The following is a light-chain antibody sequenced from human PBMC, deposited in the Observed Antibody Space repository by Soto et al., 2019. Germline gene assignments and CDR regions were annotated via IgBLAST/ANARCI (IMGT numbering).Light chain of an antibody. CDR2: ATS. V-gene: IGKV1-39*01. J-gene: IGKJ5*01. Sequence: DIQMTQSPSSLSASVGDRVTITCRASQSISSYLNWYQQRPGKAPEVLIYATSSLQSGVPSRFRGTGSGTDFTLTITSLQPEDFATYYCQQTFSTPSTFGQGTRLETK. CDR3: QQTFSTPST. CDR1: QSISSY.